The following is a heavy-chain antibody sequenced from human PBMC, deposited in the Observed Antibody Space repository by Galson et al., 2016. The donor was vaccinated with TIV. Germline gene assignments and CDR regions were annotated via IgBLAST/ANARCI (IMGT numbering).Heavy chain of an antibody. CDR2: INTDTGYP. D-gene: IGHD6-19*01. CDR3: AREKAGPGY. V-gene: IGHV7-4-1*02. CDR1: GYTFRNYA. J-gene: IGHJ4*02. Sequence: SVKVSCKASGYTFRNYAMNWMRQAPGQGFEWMGWINTDTGYPTYAQGFTGRFVFSLDTSVNTAYLAITSLRTEDTAVYDCAREKAGPGYWGQGTLITASS.